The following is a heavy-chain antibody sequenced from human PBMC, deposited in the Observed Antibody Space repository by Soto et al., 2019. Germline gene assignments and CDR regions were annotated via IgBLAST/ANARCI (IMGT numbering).Heavy chain of an antibody. J-gene: IGHJ6*03. D-gene: IGHD2-2*01. CDR3: ARETGSAATFGNHYYMDV. CDR2: ISSSSSTI. CDR1: GFTFSSYS. V-gene: IGHV3-48*01. Sequence: GGSLRLSCAASGFTFSSYSMNWVRQAPGKGLEWVSYISSSSSTIYYADAVKGRFTISRDNAKNSLYLQMNSLRAEDTAVYYCARETGSAATFGNHYYMDVWGKGTTGTVSS.